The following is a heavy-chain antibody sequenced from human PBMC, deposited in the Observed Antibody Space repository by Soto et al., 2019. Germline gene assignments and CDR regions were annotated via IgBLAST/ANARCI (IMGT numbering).Heavy chain of an antibody. J-gene: IGHJ6*02. CDR2: ISISSSYI. D-gene: IGHD4-4*01. Sequence: PGGSLRLSCAASGFPFSSYSMNLVRQALGKGLEWVSSISISSSYIYYADSVKGRFTISRDNAKNSLYLQMNSLRAEDTAVYYCARDDQTTVPEYGMDVWGQGTKVTVSS. CDR1: GFPFSSYS. CDR3: ARDDQTTVPEYGMDV. V-gene: IGHV3-21*01.